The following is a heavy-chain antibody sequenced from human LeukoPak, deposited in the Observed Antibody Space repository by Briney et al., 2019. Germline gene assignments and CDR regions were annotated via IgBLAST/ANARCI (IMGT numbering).Heavy chain of an antibody. D-gene: IGHD3-3*01. CDR2: ISGSGGST. Sequence: GGSLRLSCAASGFTFSSYAMSWVRPAPGKGLEWVSAISGSGGSTYYADSVKGRFTISRDNSKNTLYLQMHSLRAEDTAVYYCAKGGDFIYLFDYWGQGTLVTVSS. CDR1: GFTFSSYA. V-gene: IGHV3-23*01. CDR3: AKGGDFIYLFDY. J-gene: IGHJ4*02.